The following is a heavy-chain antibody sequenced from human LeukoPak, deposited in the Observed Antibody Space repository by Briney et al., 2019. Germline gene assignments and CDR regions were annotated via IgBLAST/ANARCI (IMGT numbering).Heavy chain of an antibody. J-gene: IGHJ4*02. CDR1: GFTFGSYS. D-gene: IGHD6-6*01. CDR3: AREFEYRTSGAGY. CDR2: VSINSGLK. V-gene: IGHV3-21*01. Sequence: PGGSLRLSCAASGFTFGSYSMNWVRQAPGKGLEWVSSVSINSGLKYHADSVKGRFTISRDNAKNSLYLQMNSLRAEDTAVYYCAREFEYRTSGAGYWGQGTLVTVSS.